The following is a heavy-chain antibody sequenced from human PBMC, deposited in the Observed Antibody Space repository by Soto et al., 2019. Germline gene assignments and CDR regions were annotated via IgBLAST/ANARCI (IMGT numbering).Heavy chain of an antibody. CDR2: ISSSGSTI. V-gene: IGHV3-48*03. Sequence: PGGSLRLSCAASGFTFSSYEMNWVRQAPGKGLEWVSYISSSGSTIYYADSVKGRFTISRDNAKNSLYLQMNSLRAEDTAVYYCARGYSSSWFRATKYNWFDPWGQGTLVT. CDR3: ARGYSSSWFRATKYNWFDP. D-gene: IGHD6-13*01. CDR1: GFTFSSYE. J-gene: IGHJ5*02.